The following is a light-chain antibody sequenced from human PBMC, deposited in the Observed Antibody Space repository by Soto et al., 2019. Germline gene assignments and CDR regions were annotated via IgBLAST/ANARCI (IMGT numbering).Light chain of an antibody. V-gene: IGLV1-40*01. CDR3: AAWDYSLNSYV. CDR1: SSNIGAGYD. Sequence: QSVLTQPPSVSGAPGQRVTISCTGSSSNIGAGYDVHWYQQLPGTAPKLLIYGNSNRPSGVPDRFSGSKSGTSASLAISGLQSEDEADYSCAAWDYSLNSYVFGIGTKVTVL. J-gene: IGLJ1*01. CDR2: GNS.